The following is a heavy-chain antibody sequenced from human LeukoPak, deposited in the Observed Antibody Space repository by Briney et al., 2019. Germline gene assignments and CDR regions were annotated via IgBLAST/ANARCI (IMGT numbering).Heavy chain of an antibody. CDR1: GYTFTSYY. CDR2: INPNSGGT. V-gene: IGHV1-2*02. D-gene: IGHD2-15*01. J-gene: IGHJ5*02. Sequence: GASVKVSCKASGYTFTSYYMHWVRQAPGQGLEWMGWINPNSGGTNYAQKFQGRVTMTRDTSISTAYMELSRLRSDDTAVYYCARDVTKTIVVVAATLGFDPWGQGTLVTVSS. CDR3: ARDVTKTIVVVAATLGFDP.